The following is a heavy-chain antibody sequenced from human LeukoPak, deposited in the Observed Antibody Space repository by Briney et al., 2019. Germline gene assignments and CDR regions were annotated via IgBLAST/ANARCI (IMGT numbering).Heavy chain of an antibody. CDR3: ARDLGWTMVRGASDY. D-gene: IGHD3-10*01. J-gene: IGHJ4*02. V-gene: IGHV3-48*03. CDR1: GFTFSSYE. Sequence: PGGSLRLSCAASGFTFSSYEMNYVRQAPGKGLEWVSYISSSGSTKYYAASVKDRFTISRDNAKNSLYLQMNSLRAEDTAVYYCARDLGWTMVRGASDYWGQGTLVTVSS. CDR2: ISSSGSTK.